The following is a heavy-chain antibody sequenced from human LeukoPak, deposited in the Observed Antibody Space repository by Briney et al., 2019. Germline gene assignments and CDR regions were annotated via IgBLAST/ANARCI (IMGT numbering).Heavy chain of an antibody. V-gene: IGHV3-23*01. Sequence: PGGSLRLSCAASGFTFSSYAMSWVRQAPGKGLGWVSVISGSDGSTYYADSVKGRFTISRDNSKNTLYLQMNSLRAEDTAVYYCAKVLPFQQPPADYWGQGTLVTVSS. CDR1: GFTFSSYA. CDR2: ISGSDGST. J-gene: IGHJ4*02. CDR3: AKVLPFQQPPADY. D-gene: IGHD6-13*01.